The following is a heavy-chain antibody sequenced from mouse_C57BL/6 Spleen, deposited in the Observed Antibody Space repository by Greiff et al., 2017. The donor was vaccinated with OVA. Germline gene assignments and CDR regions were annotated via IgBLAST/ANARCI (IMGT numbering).Heavy chain of an antibody. Sequence: QVQLQQPGAELVRPGSSVKLSCKASGYTFTSYWMHWVKQRPIQGLEWIGNIDPSDSETHYNQKFKDKATLTVDKSSSTAYMQLSSLTSEDSAVYYCARGAYSSSYDWGQGTTLTVSS. CDR2: IDPSDSET. J-gene: IGHJ2*01. D-gene: IGHD1-1*01. CDR3: ARGAYSSSYD. V-gene: IGHV1-52*01. CDR1: GYTFTSYW.